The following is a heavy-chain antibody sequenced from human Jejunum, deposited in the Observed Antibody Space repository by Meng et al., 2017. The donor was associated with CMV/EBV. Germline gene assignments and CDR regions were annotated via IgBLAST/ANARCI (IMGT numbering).Heavy chain of an antibody. CDR1: GSSICLVYY. D-gene: IGHD1-1*01. CDR2: IYHGGST. J-gene: IGHJ4*02. Sequence: GSSICLVYYGGWTRQPPGKGLEWIGSIYHGGSTYSNPSLKSRVTMSVDTSKNQFSLKLRSVTAADTAVYYCARDPNWNDRYYFDYWGQGALVTVSS. V-gene: IGHV4-38-2*02. CDR3: ARDPNWNDRYYFDY.